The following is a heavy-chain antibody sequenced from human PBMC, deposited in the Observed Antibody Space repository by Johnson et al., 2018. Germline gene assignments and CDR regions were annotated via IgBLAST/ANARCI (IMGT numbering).Heavy chain of an antibody. CDR3: ARGGYGDYRFYYYYGMDV. D-gene: IGHD4-17*01. V-gene: IGHV3-13*01. J-gene: IGHJ6*02. CDR1: GFTLRTYD. Sequence: VQLVQSGGGLVQPGGSLRLSCAASGFTLRTYDMHWVRQGTGKSLEWVSTIGTAGDTYYPGSVKGRFTISRENAKNSLYLQMNSLGAGDPAVYYGARGGYGDYRFYYYYGMDVWGQGTTVTVSS. CDR2: IGTAGDT.